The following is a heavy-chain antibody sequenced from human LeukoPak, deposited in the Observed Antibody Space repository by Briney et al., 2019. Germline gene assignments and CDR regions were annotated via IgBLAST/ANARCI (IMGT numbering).Heavy chain of an antibody. CDR3: ARGGQRGFGEDLGAFDY. J-gene: IGHJ4*02. CDR1: GYTFTGYY. CDR2: INPNSGGT. Sequence: ASVKVSCKASGYTFTGYYMHWVRQAPGQGLEWMGWINPNSGGTNYAQKLQGRVTMTTDTSTSTAYMELRSLRSDDTAVYYCARGGQRGFGEDLGAFDYWGQGTLVTVSS. D-gene: IGHD3-10*01. V-gene: IGHV1-2*02.